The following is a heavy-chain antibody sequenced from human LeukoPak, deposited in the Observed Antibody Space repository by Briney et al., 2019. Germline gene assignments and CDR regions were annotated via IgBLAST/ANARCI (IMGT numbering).Heavy chain of an antibody. V-gene: IGHV1-18*01. CDR2: ISGLNGDT. CDR1: GYTFTTYG. J-gene: IGHJ1*01. Sequence: ASVKVSCKAYGYTFTTYGISWARQAPGQGLEWMGWISGLNGDTKYAQKFQGRVTMTTDTSTNTAYLELRSLRSDDTAVYYCTRDSAYLQHWGQGTLVTVSS. CDR3: TRDSAYLQH.